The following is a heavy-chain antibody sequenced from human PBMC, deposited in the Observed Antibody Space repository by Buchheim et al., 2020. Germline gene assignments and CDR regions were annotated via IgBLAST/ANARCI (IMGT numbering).Heavy chain of an antibody. CDR3: ARDRGAAAGTDYYDGMDV. J-gene: IGHJ6*02. D-gene: IGHD6-13*01. CDR1: GFTFSSYA. CDR2: ISYDGSNK. Sequence: QVQLVESGGGVVQPGRSLRLSCAASGFTFSSYAMHWVRQAPGKGLEWVAVISYDGSNKYYADSVKGRFTISRDNSKNTLYLQMNSLRAEDTAVYYCARDRGAAAGTDYYDGMDVWGQGTT. V-gene: IGHV3-30*04.